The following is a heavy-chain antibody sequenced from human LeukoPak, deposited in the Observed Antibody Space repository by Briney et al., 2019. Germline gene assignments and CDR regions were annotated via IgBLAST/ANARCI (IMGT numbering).Heavy chain of an antibody. CDR3: ARVDCTAVSCYSFDS. Sequence: PSETLSLTCSVSGGSVTGGGYYWSWIRQHPGKGLEWIGFASYSGGTYYNPSLMSRITISVDRSQNQFSLKLRSLTAADTALYYCARVDCTAVSCYSFDSWGQGTLVSVSS. CDR2: ASYSGGT. D-gene: IGHD2-15*01. V-gene: IGHV4-31*03. J-gene: IGHJ4*02. CDR1: GGSVTGGGYY.